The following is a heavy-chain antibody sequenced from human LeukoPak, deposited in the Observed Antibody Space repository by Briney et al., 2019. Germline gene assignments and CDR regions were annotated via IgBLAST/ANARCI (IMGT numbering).Heavy chain of an antibody. J-gene: IGHJ4*02. CDR1: GGSISSSSYY. Sequence: PSETLSLTCTVSGGSISSSSYYWSWIRQPPGKGLEWIGYIYYSGSTNYNPFLKSRVTISVDTSKNQFSLKLSSVTAADTAVYYCARSSGHLTVNGLDYWGQGTLVTVSS. CDR3: ARSSGHLTVNGLDY. D-gene: IGHD6-19*01. V-gene: IGHV4-61*05. CDR2: IYYSGST.